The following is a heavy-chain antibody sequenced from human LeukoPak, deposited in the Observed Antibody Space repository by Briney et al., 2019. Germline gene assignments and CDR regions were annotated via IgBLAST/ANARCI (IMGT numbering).Heavy chain of an antibody. CDR2: ISGSGGST. Sequence: GGSLRLSCAASGSTISSYAMSWVRLAPGKGPEWVSGISGSGGSTHYADPVKGRFTISRDNSKNTLYLQMNSLRGEDTAEYYCAKDLPSNMAVASYYFDYWGQGTLVTVSS. D-gene: IGHD6-19*01. CDR3: AKDLPSNMAVASYYFDY. CDR1: GSTISSYA. J-gene: IGHJ4*02. V-gene: IGHV3-23*01.